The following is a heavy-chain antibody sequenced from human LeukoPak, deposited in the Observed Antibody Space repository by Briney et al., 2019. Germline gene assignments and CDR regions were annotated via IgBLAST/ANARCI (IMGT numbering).Heavy chain of an antibody. V-gene: IGHV3-23*01. D-gene: IGHD3-3*02. Sequence: GGSLRLSCAASGFTFSSYAMSWVRQAPGKGLEWVSGISGSDDTTYFADSVKGRFTISRDNSKNTLHLQMNSLRAEDTAVYYCAKHFLTRLPRAGCHYWGQGTLVTVSS. CDR3: AKHFLTRLPRAGCHY. CDR2: ISGSDDTT. J-gene: IGHJ4*02. CDR1: GFTFSSYA.